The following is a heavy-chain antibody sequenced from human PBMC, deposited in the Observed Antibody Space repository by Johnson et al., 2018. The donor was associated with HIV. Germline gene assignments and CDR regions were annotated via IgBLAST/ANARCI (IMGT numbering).Heavy chain of an antibody. CDR2: IFSGGST. CDR3: AREESIVVVIAIQAFDI. Sequence: VQLVESGGGLVKPGGSLRLSCAASGFTVNNNYMTWVRQAPGKGLEWVSVIFSGGSTYYADSLKGRFTISRDNSKNTLYLQMNSLRAEDTAVYYCAREESIVVVIAIQAFDIWGQGTMVTVSS. D-gene: IGHD2-21*01. V-gene: IGHV3-66*02. CDR1: GFTVNNNY. J-gene: IGHJ3*02.